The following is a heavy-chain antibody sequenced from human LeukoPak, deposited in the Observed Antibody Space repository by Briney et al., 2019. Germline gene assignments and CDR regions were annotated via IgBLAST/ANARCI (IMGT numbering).Heavy chain of an antibody. CDR1: GFTFSSYA. CDR3: AKAQAPYYDILTGYSPDY. D-gene: IGHD3-9*01. J-gene: IGHJ4*02. CDR2: ISGSGGST. Sequence: GGSLRLSCAASGFTFSSYAMSWVRQAPGKGLEWVSAISGSGGSTYYADSVKGRFTISRDNSKNMLYLQMNSLRAEDTAVYYCAKAQAPYYDILTGYSPDYWGQGTLVTVSS. V-gene: IGHV3-23*01.